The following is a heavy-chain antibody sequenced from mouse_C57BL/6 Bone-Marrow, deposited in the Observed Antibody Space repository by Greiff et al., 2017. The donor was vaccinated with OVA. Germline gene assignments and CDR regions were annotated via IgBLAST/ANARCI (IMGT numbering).Heavy chain of an antibody. CDR3: ARRVLFYFDH. CDR2: IYPGSGNT. CDR1: GYSFTSYY. Sequence: QVQLQQSGPELVKPGASVKISCKASGYSFTSYYIHWVKQRPGPGLEWIGWIYPGSGNTKYNEKFKGKATLTADTSSSTAYMQLGSLTSEDSAVYYCARRVLFYFDHWGQGTTLTVSS. D-gene: IGHD1-1*01. V-gene: IGHV1-66*01. J-gene: IGHJ2*01.